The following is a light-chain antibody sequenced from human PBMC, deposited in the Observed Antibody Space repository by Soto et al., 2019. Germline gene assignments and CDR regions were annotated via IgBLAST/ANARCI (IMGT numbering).Light chain of an antibody. V-gene: IGKV1-5*03. CDR2: KAS. Sequence: DIQMTQSPSSLSASVGDRVTITCRASLPISNYLAWYQQKPGKAPNLLIYKASSLERGVPSRFSGSGSGTEFTLTISSLQPDDFATYYCQQYYSYWTFGQGTKVDIK. CDR1: LPISNY. J-gene: IGKJ1*01. CDR3: QQYYSYWT.